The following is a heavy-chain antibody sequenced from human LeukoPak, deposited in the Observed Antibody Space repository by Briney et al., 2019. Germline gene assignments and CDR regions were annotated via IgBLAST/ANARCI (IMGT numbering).Heavy chain of an antibody. Sequence: ASVKVSCKASGGTFSSYAISWVRQAPGQGLEWMGGIIPIFGTANYAQKFQGRVTITTDESTSTAYMELSSLRSEDTAVYYCARDILMDTAKVLDYWGQGTLVTVSS. V-gene: IGHV1-69*05. CDR2: IIPIFGTA. CDR3: ARDILMDTAKVLDY. CDR1: GGTFSSYA. D-gene: IGHD5-18*01. J-gene: IGHJ4*02.